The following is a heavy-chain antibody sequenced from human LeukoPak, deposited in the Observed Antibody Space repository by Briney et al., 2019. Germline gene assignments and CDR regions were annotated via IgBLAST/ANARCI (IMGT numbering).Heavy chain of an antibody. Sequence: ASVKVSCKASGYTFTSYDINWVRQATGQGLEWMGWMNPNSGNTGYAQKFQGRVAMTRNSSISTAYMELSSLRSEDTAVYYCARRLGYCSDGSCYSLNYWGQGTLVTVPS. J-gene: IGHJ4*02. CDR1: GYTFTSYD. CDR3: ARRLGYCSDGSCYSLNY. V-gene: IGHV1-8*01. D-gene: IGHD2-15*01. CDR2: MNPNSGNT.